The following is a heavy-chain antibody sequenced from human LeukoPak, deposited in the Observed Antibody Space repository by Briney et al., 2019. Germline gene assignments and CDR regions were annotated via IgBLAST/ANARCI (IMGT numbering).Heavy chain of an antibody. J-gene: IGHJ6*02. D-gene: IGHD2-21*02. CDR3: AREEGDSQTRVYYYYGMDV. CDR2: ISSNGAST. Sequence: PGGSLRLSCAASGFPFSSYAMSWVRQAPGKGLEWVSGISSNGASTYYVDSVKGRFTISRDNSKNTLFLQMNSLRAEDTAVYYCAREEGDSQTRVYYYYGMDVWGQGTTVTVSS. V-gene: IGHV3-23*01. CDR1: GFPFSSYA.